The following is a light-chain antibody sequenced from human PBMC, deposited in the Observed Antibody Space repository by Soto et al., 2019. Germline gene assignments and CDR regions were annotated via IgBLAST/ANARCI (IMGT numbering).Light chain of an antibody. CDR2: GAS. V-gene: IGKV3-15*01. CDR1: QSVGSN. CDR3: QQSNKWPPT. J-gene: IGKJ1*01. Sequence: IVMPQSPATLSVSPGERATLSCRAGQSVGSNLAWYQQKPGQAPRLLIYGASTRATGIPARFSGSGSGTEFTLTISSLQSEDFAVYYCQQSNKWPPTFGQGTKVDIK.